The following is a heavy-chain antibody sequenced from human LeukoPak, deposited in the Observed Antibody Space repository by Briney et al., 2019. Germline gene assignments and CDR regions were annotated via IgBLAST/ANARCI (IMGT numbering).Heavy chain of an antibody. V-gene: IGHV1-69*06. Sequence: SVKVSCKASGGTFSIYAISWVRQAPGQGLEWMGGIIPIFGTAHYAQKLQGRVTITADKSTSTAYMELSSLRSEDTAVYYCARDLETMVRGVTHIYYYYGMDVWGKGTTVTVSS. J-gene: IGHJ6*04. D-gene: IGHD3-10*01. CDR1: GGTFSIYA. CDR2: IIPIFGTA. CDR3: ARDLETMVRGVTHIYYYYGMDV.